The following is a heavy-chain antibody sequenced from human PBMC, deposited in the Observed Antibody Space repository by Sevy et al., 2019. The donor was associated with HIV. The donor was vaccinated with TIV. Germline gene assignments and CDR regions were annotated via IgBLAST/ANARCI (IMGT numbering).Heavy chain of an antibody. J-gene: IGHJ3*02. CDR3: ATVLGAGAAGAFEI. Sequence: GGSLRLSCVGSGFSFKNVWMTWVRQTPGKGLEWVGHAKRKSDGGTIDYGSPVNGRFTILRDDSKDMLYLQMSSLKTEDTGVYYCATVLGAGAAGAFEIWGQGTMVTVSS. CDR2: AKRKSDGGTI. D-gene: IGHD1-26*01. V-gene: IGHV3-15*01. CDR1: GFSFKNVW.